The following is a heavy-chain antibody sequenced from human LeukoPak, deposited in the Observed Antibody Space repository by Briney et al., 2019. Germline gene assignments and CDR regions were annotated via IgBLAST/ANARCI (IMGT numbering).Heavy chain of an antibody. V-gene: IGHV5-10-1*01. Sequence: GESLKISCKGSGYSFTSYWSSWGGQMPGKGLEWMGKIDPSDSYTNYSPSFQGHVTISVDKSINTAYLQWSSLKASDTAIYYCARKLSPLDSWGQGTLVTVSS. CDR3: ARKLSPLDS. J-gene: IGHJ4*02. D-gene: IGHD3-16*02. CDR2: IDPSDSYT. CDR1: GYSFTSYW.